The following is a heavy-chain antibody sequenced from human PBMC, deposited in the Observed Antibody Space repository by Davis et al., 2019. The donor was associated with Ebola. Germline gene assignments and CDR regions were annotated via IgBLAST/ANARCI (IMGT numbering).Heavy chain of an antibody. Sequence: ASVKVSCKTSGYTFTNYGINWVRQATGQGLEWMGWMNPNSGNTGYAQDFQGRITMTRNISISTAYMELSSLRSEDTAVYYCARRVGARSGFDYWGRGTLVTVSS. D-gene: IGHD1-26*01. CDR3: ARRVGARSGFDY. J-gene: IGHJ4*02. V-gene: IGHV1-8*01. CDR1: GYTFTNYG. CDR2: MNPNSGNT.